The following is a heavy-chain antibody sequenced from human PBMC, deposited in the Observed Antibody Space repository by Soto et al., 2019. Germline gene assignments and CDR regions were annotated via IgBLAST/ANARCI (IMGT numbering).Heavy chain of an antibody. CDR1: GGSISSHY. J-gene: IGHJ4*02. Sequence: SETLSLTCTVSGGSISSHYWSWIRQPPGKGLEWIGYIYYSGSTNYNPSLKSRVTISVDTSKNQFSLKLSSVTAADTAVYYCARLGMDYYDSSGYPNLFDYWGQGTLVTVSS. CDR3: ARLGMDYYDSSGYPNLFDY. D-gene: IGHD3-22*01. V-gene: IGHV4-59*11. CDR2: IYYSGST.